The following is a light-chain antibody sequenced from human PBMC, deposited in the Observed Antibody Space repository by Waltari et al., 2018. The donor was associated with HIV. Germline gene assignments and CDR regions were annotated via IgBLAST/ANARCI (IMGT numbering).Light chain of an antibody. CDR1: SSDVRGYNQ. CDR3: SSYTSTSTQV. CDR2: EVT. J-gene: IGLJ1*01. Sequence: QSALTQPASVSGSPGQSITISCSGTSSDVRGYNQDSWYQQHPGKAPKLMIYEVTNRPSGVSNRFSGSKSGNTASLTISGLQPEDEADYYCSSYTSTSTQVFGTGTTVTVL. V-gene: IGLV2-14*01.